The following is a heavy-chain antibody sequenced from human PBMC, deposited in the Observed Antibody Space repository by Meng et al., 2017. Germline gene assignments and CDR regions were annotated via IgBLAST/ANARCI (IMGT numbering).Heavy chain of an antibody. D-gene: IGHD3-3*01. CDR3: ARELSGQGFFDY. V-gene: IGHV4-59*01. CDR2: IYYSGST. CDR1: GGSISSYY. Sequence: QGCGPWIMWPSATSTPPYTASGGSISSYYGGWIRQPPGKGLEWIWYIYYSGSTNNNPPLKSRVTISVDTSKNQFSLKLSSVTAADTAVYYCARELSGQGFFDYGGQGTLVTVSS. J-gene: IGHJ4*02.